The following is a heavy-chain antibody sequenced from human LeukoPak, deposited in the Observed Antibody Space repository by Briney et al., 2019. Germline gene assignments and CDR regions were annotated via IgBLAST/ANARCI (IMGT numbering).Heavy chain of an antibody. D-gene: IGHD3-10*01. Sequence: GGSLRLSCAASGFTFSSYWMHWVRQAPGKGLVWVSRINSDGSSTSYADSVKGRFTISRDNAKNTLYLQMNRLRAEDTAVYYCARGMNGALWFGELSGFDYWGQGTLVTVSS. CDR2: INSDGSST. J-gene: IGHJ4*02. CDR1: GFTFSSYW. CDR3: ARGMNGALWFGELSGFDY. V-gene: IGHV3-74*01.